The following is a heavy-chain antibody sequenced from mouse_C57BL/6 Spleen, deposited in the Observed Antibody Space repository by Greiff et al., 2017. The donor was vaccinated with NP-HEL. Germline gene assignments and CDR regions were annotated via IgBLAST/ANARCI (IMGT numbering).Heavy chain of an antibody. CDR2: IDPETGGT. CDR3: TRGTTVAPFAY. D-gene: IGHD1-1*01. J-gene: IGHJ3*01. CDR1: GYTFTDYE. V-gene: IGHV1-15*01. Sequence: VQLQQSGAELVRPGASVTLSCKASGYTFTDYEMHWVKQTPVHGLEWIGAIDPETGGTAYNQKFKGKAILTADKSSSTAYMELRSLTSEDSAVYYCTRGTTVAPFAYWGQGTLVTVSA.